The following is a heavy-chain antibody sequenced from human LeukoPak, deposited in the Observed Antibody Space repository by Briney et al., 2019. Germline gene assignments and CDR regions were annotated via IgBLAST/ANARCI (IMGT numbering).Heavy chain of an antibody. Sequence: AGGSLRLSCAVSGFSFDNYDMHWVRQISGEGLEWVAAIGTGGDTYYRDSVKGRFTISRGNAKNSLYLQMNSLRVGDTAVYYCVRDYGPGGFGPWGQGALVTASS. D-gene: IGHD3-10*01. J-gene: IGHJ5*02. CDR1: GFSFDNYD. CDR2: IGTGGDT. CDR3: VRDYGPGGFGP. V-gene: IGHV3-13*01.